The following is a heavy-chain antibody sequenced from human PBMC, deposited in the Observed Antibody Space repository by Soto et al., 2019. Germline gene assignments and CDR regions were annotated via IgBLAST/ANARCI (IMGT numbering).Heavy chain of an antibody. V-gene: IGHV2-70*01. CDR1: GFSLSTSGMC. CDR3: ARIPGTPYGMDV. J-gene: IGHJ6*02. Sequence: SGPTLVNPTQTLTLTCTFSGFSLSTSGMCVSWIRQPPGKALEWLALIDWDDDKYYRTSLKTRLTISKDTSKIQVVLTMTNMDPVDTATYYCARIPGTPYGMDVWGQGTTVTVSS. CDR2: IDWDDDK.